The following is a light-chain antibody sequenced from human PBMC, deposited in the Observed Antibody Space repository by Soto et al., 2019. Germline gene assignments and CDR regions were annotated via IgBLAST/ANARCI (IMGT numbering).Light chain of an antibody. CDR1: QNLLHSNGYNY. Sequence: EIVLTQSPRSLPVTRGEPASISCRSSQNLLHSNGYNYLNWYLQKPGQSPQLLIYLGSNRASGVPDRFSGTGSGTDFTLTINRVEAEDVGLYFCAQGLATPFTFGGGTKVEIK. V-gene: IGKV2-28*01. CDR3: AQGLATPFT. J-gene: IGKJ4*01. CDR2: LGS.